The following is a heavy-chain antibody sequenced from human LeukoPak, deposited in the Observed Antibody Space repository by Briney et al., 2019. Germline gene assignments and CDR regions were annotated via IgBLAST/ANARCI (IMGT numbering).Heavy chain of an antibody. D-gene: IGHD4-23*01. CDR1: GFTFTSYG. J-gene: IGHJ4*02. CDR2: IRYDESDK. Sequence: PGGSLRLSCAASGFTFTSYGMHWVRQAPGKGLEWVAHIRYDESDKYYAESVKGRFTISRDTSKNTQYLQMNSLRLEDTAVYYCAKDGGNWAIDYWGQGTLVTVPS. CDR3: AKDGGNWAIDY. V-gene: IGHV3-30*02.